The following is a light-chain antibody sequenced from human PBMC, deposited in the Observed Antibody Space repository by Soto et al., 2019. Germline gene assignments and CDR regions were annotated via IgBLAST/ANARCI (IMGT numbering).Light chain of an antibody. CDR2: GAS. Sequence: ESVLTQSPGTLSLSPGERATLSCRASQSVSSSYLAWYQQKPGQAPRLLIYGASSKATGIPDRFSGSGSGTDFTLTISRLEPEDLAVYYCQEYGRSPYTFGQGTKLEIK. V-gene: IGKV3-20*01. CDR1: QSVSSSY. CDR3: QEYGRSPYT. J-gene: IGKJ2*01.